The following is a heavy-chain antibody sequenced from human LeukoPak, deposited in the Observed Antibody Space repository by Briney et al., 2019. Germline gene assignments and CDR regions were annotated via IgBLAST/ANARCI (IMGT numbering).Heavy chain of an antibody. Sequence: ASVKVSCKASGYTFTSYGISWVRQAPGQGLEWMGWISAYNGNTNYAQKLQGRVTMTTDTSTSTAYMELRSLRSDDTAVYYCARDKFGYYGSGSVSSFDYWGQGTLVTVSS. CDR1: GYTFTSYG. J-gene: IGHJ4*02. CDR3: ARDKFGYYGSGSVSSFDY. CDR2: ISAYNGNT. D-gene: IGHD3-10*01. V-gene: IGHV1-18*01.